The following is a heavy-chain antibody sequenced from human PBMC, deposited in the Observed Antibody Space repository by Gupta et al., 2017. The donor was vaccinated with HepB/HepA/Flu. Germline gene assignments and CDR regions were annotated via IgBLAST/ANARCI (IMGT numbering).Heavy chain of an antibody. Sequence: QVQLVQSGAEVKKPGASVQVSCKASGYSFIGQHIHWVRQAPGQGLEWMGWINPNSGGTNYAQKFQDWVTMSRDTSISTAYMELRSLKSDDTAIYYCARGGGIALEFDYWGQGTLVTVSS. V-gene: IGHV1-2*04. D-gene: IGHD6-13*01. J-gene: IGHJ4*02. CDR3: ARGGGIALEFDY. CDR1: GYSFIGQH. CDR2: INPNSGGT.